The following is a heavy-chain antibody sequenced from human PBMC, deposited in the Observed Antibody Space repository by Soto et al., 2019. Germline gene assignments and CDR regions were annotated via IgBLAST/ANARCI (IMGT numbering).Heavy chain of an antibody. CDR3: ARDWVFWSGYGSYYYYYYGMDV. V-gene: IGHV3-30-3*01. Sequence: PGGSLRLSCAASGFTFSSYAMHWVRQAPGKGLEWVAVISYDGSNKYYADSVKGRFTISRDNSKNTLYLQMNSLRAEDTAVYYCARDWVFWSGYGSYYYYYYGMDVWGQGTTVTVSS. CDR2: ISYDGSNK. D-gene: IGHD3-3*01. J-gene: IGHJ6*02. CDR1: GFTFSSYA.